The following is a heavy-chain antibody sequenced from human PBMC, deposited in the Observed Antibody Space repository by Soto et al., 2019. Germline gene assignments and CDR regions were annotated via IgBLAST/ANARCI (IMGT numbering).Heavy chain of an antibody. CDR1: GYTFTSYG. V-gene: IGHV1-18*01. J-gene: IGHJ6*02. CDR3: ARACSSSCLLGMDV. Sequence: QVQLVQSGAEVKKPGASVKVSCKTSGYTFTSYGISWVRQAPGQGLEWMAWISAYNGNTKYAQNPQGRVTMTTDTSTSTAYMELRSLRSDDTALYYCARACSSSCLLGMDVWGQGTTVTVSS. D-gene: IGHD2-2*01. CDR2: ISAYNGNT.